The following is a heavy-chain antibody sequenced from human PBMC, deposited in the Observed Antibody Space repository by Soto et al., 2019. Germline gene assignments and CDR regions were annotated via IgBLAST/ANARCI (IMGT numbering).Heavy chain of an antibody. Sequence: SETLSLTCTVSGGSISSGGYYWSWIRQPPGKGLEWIGYIYYSGSTYYNPSLKSRVTISVDTSKDQFSLKLSSVTAADTAVYYCAREGRLNYDFWSGYYKGNWFDPWGQGTLVTVSS. J-gene: IGHJ5*02. D-gene: IGHD3-3*01. CDR3: AREGRLNYDFWSGYYKGNWFDP. V-gene: IGHV4-30-4*01. CDR2: IYYSGST. CDR1: GGSISSGGYY.